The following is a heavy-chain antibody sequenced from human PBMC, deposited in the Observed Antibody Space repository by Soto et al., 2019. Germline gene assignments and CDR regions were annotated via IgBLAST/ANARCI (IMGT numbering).Heavy chain of an antibody. CDR1: GGSISSYW. D-gene: IGHD4-17*01. Sequence: SEALSLTCNVTGGSISSYWWSWIRQPPGKGLEWIGYIYNGGTTNYNPSLKRRVTMSVDTSKNQFSLKVNSVTAADTAVYYCAHGDSQGPLDYWGQGTLVTVSS. J-gene: IGHJ4*02. CDR2: IYNGGTT. V-gene: IGHV4-59*01. CDR3: AHGDSQGPLDY.